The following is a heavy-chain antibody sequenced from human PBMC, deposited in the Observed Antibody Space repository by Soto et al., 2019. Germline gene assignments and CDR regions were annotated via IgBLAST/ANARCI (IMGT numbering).Heavy chain of an antibody. CDR2: FYGGVTT. J-gene: IGHJ4*02. CDR3: AKVKEVGAITLFDY. CDR1: GFPVSTNY. V-gene: IGHV3-66*01. Sequence: GGSLRLSCAASGFPVSTNYMSWVRQAPGKGLEWVSFFYGGVTTYYADSVKGRFTISSDTSKNTLYLQMNSLRAEDTAVYYCAKVKEVGAITLFDYWGQGTLVTVSS. D-gene: IGHD1-26*01.